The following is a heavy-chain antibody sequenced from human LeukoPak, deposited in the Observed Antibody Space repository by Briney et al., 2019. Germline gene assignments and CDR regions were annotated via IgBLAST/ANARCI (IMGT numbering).Heavy chain of an antibody. CDR1: GYTFTSYD. CDR2: INPNSGGT. J-gene: IGHJ3*01. CDR3: ASSRSSLTLLRGVFEGDAFDV. Sequence: GASVKVSCKASGYTFTSYDINWVRQATGQGLEWMGWINPNSGGTNYAQKFQGRVTMTRDTSISTAYMELSRLRSDDTAVYYCASSRSSLTLLRGVFEGDAFDVWGQGTLVTVSS. V-gene: IGHV1-2*02. D-gene: IGHD3-10*01.